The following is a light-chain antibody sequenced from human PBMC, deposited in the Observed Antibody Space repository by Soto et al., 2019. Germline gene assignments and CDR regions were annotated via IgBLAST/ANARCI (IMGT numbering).Light chain of an antibody. Sequence: QLVLTQPPSASASLGASVKLTCTLSSGHNSYAIAWHQQQPEKGPRYLMKLNSDGSHSKGDGIPDRVSGSSSGAERYLTISSLQSEDEADYYGQTWSTDIRVFGGGTKLTVL. CDR2: LNSDGSH. CDR3: QTWSTDIRV. V-gene: IGLV4-69*01. J-gene: IGLJ3*02. CDR1: SGHNSYA.